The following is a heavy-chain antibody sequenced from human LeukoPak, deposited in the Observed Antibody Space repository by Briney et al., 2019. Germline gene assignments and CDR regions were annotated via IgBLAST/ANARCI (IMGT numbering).Heavy chain of an antibody. CDR2: ISSSGSTI. D-gene: IGHD5-12*01. J-gene: IGHJ4*02. Sequence: GGSLRLSCAASGFTFSDYYMSWIRQAPGKGLEWVSYISSSGSTIYYADSVKGRFTISGDKAKNSLYLQMNSLRVEDTAVYYCARDYEYAFDNWGQGTLVTVSS. CDR1: GFTFSDYY. V-gene: IGHV3-11*04. CDR3: ARDYEYAFDN.